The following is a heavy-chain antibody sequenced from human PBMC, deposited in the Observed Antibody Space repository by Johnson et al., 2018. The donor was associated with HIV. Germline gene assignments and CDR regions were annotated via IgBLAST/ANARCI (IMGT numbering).Heavy chain of an antibody. CDR3: AIEEVTIFGVAYDAFDI. D-gene: IGHD3-3*01. J-gene: IGHJ3*02. Sequence: VQLVESGGGLVKPGGSLRLSCAASGFTFSDYYMSWIRQAPGKGLEWVSYISSSGSTIYYADSVKGRFTISRDNTKNSLYLQMNSLRAEDTAVYYCAIEEVTIFGVAYDAFDIWGQGTMVTVSS. CDR1: GFTFSDYY. V-gene: IGHV3-11*04. CDR2: ISSSGSTI.